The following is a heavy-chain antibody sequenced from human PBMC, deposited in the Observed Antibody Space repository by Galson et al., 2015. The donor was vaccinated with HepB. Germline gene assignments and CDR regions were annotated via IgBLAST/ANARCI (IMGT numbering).Heavy chain of an antibody. J-gene: IGHJ6*02. V-gene: IGHV5-51*01. CDR2: IYPGDPET. CDR3: ARLGHEGYHYYGMDV. Sequence: SGAEVKKPGESLQISCKASGYSFRHYWNGWVRQMPGKGLECMGIIYPGDPETRYSPTFQGQVTLSADKSTNTAYLQWSSLKASDTAMYYCARLGHEGYHYYGMDVWGQGTTVTVSS. CDR1: GYSFRHYW. D-gene: IGHD2-2*01.